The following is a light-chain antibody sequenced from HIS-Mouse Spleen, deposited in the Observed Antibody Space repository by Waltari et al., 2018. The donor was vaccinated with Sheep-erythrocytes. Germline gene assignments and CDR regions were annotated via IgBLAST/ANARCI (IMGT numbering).Light chain of an antibody. CDR3: CSYAGSYTLV. CDR1: RSDVGSYNL. V-gene: IGLV2-23*01. Sequence: QSALTQPASVSGSPGQSITLSCTGTRSDVGSYNLVSWYQQHPGKAPKLMIYEGSKRPSGVSNRFSGSKSGNTASLTISGLQAEDEADYYCCSYAGSYTLVFGGGTKLTVL. J-gene: IGLJ2*01. CDR2: EGS.